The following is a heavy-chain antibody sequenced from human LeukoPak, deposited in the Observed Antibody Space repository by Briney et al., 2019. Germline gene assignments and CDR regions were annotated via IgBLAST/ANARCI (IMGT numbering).Heavy chain of an antibody. D-gene: IGHD2-15*01. CDR1: GGSIRTTSSY. Sequence: PSETLSLTCTVSGGSIRTTSSYWGWIRQPPGKGLEWIGSIFYSGYTYSNSSLESRVTMSVDTSKNQFSLRVTSVTAADTAVYYCARHYCSGVACQPYSWFDPWGQGTLVTVSS. V-gene: IGHV4-39*01. CDR2: IFYSGYT. J-gene: IGHJ5*02. CDR3: ARHYCSGVACQPYSWFDP.